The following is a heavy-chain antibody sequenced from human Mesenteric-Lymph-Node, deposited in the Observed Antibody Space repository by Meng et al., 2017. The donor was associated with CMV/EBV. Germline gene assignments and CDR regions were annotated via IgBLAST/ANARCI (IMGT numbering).Heavy chain of an antibody. V-gene: IGHV1-18*01. J-gene: IGHJ4*02. D-gene: IGHD3-10*01. Sequence: ASGYTFTSYGISWVRQAPGQGLEWMGWISAYNGNTKYAHSLQDRVTMTTDTSTTTVYMELRSLRSDDTAVYYCARVHYYGSGSYYPYWGQGTLVTVSS. CDR1: GYTFTSYG. CDR2: ISAYNGNT. CDR3: ARVHYYGSGSYYPY.